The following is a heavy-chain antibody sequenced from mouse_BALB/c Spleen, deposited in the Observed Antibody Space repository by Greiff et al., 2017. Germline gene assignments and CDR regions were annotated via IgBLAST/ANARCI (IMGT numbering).Heavy chain of an antibody. CDR2: ISSGSSTI. V-gene: IGHV5-17*02. J-gene: IGHJ2*01. Sequence: EVQLQESGGGLVQPGGSRKLSCAASGFTFSSFGMHWVRQAPEKGLEWVAYISSGSSTIYYADTVKGRFTISRDNPKNTLFLQMTSLRSEDTAMYYCARRGGYGDFDYWGQGTTLTVSS. CDR3: ARRGGYGDFDY. CDR1: GFTFSSFG. D-gene: IGHD2-14*01.